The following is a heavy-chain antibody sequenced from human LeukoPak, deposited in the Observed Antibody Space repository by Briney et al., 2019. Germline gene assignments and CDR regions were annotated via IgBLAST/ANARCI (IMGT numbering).Heavy chain of an antibody. CDR3: ARAGIAAGRWFDP. CDR1: GGSISSYY. Sequence: PSETLSLTCTVSGGSISSYYWSWIRQPPGKGLEWIGEINHSGSTNYNPSLKSRVTISVDTSKNQFSLKLSSVTAADTAVYYCARAGIAAGRWFDPWGQGTLVTVSS. V-gene: IGHV4-34*01. J-gene: IGHJ5*02. CDR2: INHSGST. D-gene: IGHD6-13*01.